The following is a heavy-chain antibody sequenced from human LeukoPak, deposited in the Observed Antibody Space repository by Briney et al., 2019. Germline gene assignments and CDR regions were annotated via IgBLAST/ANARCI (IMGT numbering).Heavy chain of an antibody. Sequence: GGSLRLSCAASGFTVSTIYMSWVRQAPGKGLEWVSVIYSGGSTYYEDSVKGRFTISRDNSKNMLYLQMNSLRAEDTAVYYCARGSAYSHWGQGTLVTVYS. CDR2: IYSGGST. D-gene: IGHD3-22*01. J-gene: IGHJ4*02. CDR1: GFTVSTIY. CDR3: ARGSAYSH. V-gene: IGHV3-66*02.